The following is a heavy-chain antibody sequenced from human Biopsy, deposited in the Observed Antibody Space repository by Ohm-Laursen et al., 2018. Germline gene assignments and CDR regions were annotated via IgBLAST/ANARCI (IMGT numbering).Heavy chain of an antibody. V-gene: IGHV4-39*01. CDR2: IFYRGST. CDR3: ARDYDTSGYYYVS. D-gene: IGHD3-22*01. J-gene: IGHJ5*02. Sequence: TLSLTCIVSGGSISNNNYYWGWIRQPPGKGLEWIGSIFYRGSTHYKPSLKSRVNISVDTPKNQFSLKLNSVTAADTAVYYCARDYDTSGYYYVSWGQGTLVTVSS. CDR1: GGSISNNNYY.